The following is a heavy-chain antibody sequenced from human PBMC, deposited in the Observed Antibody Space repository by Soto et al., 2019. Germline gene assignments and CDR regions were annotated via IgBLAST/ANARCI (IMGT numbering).Heavy chain of an antibody. Sequence: GASVKVSCKASGYTFTGYYMHWVRQAPGQGLEWMGWINPNSGGTNYAQKFQGWVTMTRDTSISTAYMELSRLRSDDTAVYYCARDQYYYGSRSYLATYYSGMDVWGQGNTVTVSS. V-gene: IGHV1-2*04. J-gene: IGHJ6*02. CDR2: INPNSGGT. D-gene: IGHD3-10*01. CDR3: ARDQYYYGSRSYLATYYSGMDV. CDR1: GYTFTGYY.